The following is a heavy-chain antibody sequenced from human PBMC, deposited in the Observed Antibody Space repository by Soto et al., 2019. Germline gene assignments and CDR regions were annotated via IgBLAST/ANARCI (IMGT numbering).Heavy chain of an antibody. CDR1: GCTFSSYV. J-gene: IGHJ6*03. Sequence: ASVKVSCKASGCTFSSYVISWVRQAPGQGLEWMGWISTNFGKTNYAQKLQGRVTITADKSTSTAYMELSSLRSEDTAVYYCASETEPYGDYGTYYYYYYMDVWGKGTTVTVSS. CDR2: ISTNFGKT. V-gene: IGHV1-69*06. D-gene: IGHD4-17*01. CDR3: ASETEPYGDYGTYYYYYYMDV.